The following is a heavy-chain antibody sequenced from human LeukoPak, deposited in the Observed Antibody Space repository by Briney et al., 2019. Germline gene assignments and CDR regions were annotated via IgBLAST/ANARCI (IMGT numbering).Heavy chain of an antibody. CDR2: ISSSSSYI. CDR1: GFTFSSYS. Sequence: PGGSLRLSCAASGFTFSSYSMNWVRQAPGKGLEWVSSISSSSSYIYYADSVKGRFTISRDNAKNTLYLQMTGLRAEDTAVYYCTRGGFNHNMDVWGKGTTVTVSS. V-gene: IGHV3-21*04. J-gene: IGHJ6*03. CDR3: TRGGFNHNMDV.